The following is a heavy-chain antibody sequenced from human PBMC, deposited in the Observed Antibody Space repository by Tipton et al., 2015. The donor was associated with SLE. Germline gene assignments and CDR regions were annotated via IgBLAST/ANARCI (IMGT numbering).Heavy chain of an antibody. CDR3: ARTRDGDYVYYYYGMDV. V-gene: IGHV4-38-2*01. D-gene: IGHD4-17*01. CDR1: GFSISGTYY. J-gene: IGHJ6*02. Sequence: TLSLTCAVSGFSISGTYYWGWFRQSAGKGLEWIGSIYYSGSTYYNPSLKSRVTISVDTSKNQFSLKLSSVTAADTAVYYCARTRDGDYVYYYYGMDVWGQGTTVTVSS. CDR2: IYYSGST.